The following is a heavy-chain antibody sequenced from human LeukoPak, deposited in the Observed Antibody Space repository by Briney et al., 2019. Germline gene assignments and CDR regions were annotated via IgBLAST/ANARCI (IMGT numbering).Heavy chain of an antibody. D-gene: IGHD1-26*01. CDR1: GYSFTSYW. V-gene: IGHV5-51*01. CDR3: ATHSGSSDY. Sequence: GESLKISGKGSGYSFTSYWSGGVRQMPGKGLKWMEIIYPGDFDTRYSPSLQGHVTISAAKSISTAYLQWSSLKPSAPPMYSCATHSGSSDYWGQGTLVTVSS. J-gene: IGHJ4*02. CDR2: IYPGDFDT.